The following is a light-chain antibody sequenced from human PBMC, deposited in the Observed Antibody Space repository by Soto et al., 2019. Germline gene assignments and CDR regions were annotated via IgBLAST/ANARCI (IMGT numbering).Light chain of an antibody. Sequence: QPVLTQPPSVSGAPGQRVTISCTGSSSNIGAGYDVHWYQQLPGTAPKILIFGNNNRPSGVPDRFSGSKSGTSASLAITGLQADDEGHYYCQSYDNSLNGPVVFGGGTKLTVL. CDR2: GNN. CDR1: SSNIGAGYD. V-gene: IGLV1-40*01. J-gene: IGLJ2*01. CDR3: QSYDNSLNGPVV.